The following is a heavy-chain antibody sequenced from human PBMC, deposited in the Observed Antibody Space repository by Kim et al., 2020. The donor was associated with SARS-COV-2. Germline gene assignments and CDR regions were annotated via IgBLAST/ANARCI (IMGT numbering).Heavy chain of an antibody. D-gene: IGHD2-21*01. Sequence: KRQGRVTMTTDTSTSTVYLELRSLRSDDTAVYYCARIVLGTSSRWEDHFDYWGQGTLVTVSS. V-gene: IGHV1-18*01. J-gene: IGHJ4*02. CDR3: ARIVLGTSSRWEDHFDY.